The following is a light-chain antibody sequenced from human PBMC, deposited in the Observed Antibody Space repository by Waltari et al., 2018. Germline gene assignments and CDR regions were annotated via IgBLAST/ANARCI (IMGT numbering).Light chain of an antibody. CDR1: ALPTQY. J-gene: IGLJ3*02. Sequence: SYELTQPPSLSVSPGQTARITCLLDALPTQYVYWYQQRPGQAPVLIKFKDTKRPSGIPERFSGSASGTTVTLTISGVQAEDEADYYCQSADSSGTSRVFGGGTKLTVL. V-gene: IGLV3-25*03. CDR2: KDT. CDR3: QSADSSGTSRV.